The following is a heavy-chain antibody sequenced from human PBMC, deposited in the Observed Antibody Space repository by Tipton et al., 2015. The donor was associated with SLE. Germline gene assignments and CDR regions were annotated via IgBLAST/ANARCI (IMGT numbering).Heavy chain of an antibody. Sequence: TLSLTCTVSGGYITSDYWSWIRQSAGGGLEWIGRIYSNGDRDSNPSLGSRVTMSLDASRRQVSLRLKSVTAADTAVYYCARGSDGDYVRFFDVWGPGTLVTVSS. V-gene: IGHV4-4*07. CDR3: ARGSDGDYVRFFDV. J-gene: IGHJ2*01. D-gene: IGHD4-17*01. CDR1: GGYITSDY. CDR2: IYSNGDR.